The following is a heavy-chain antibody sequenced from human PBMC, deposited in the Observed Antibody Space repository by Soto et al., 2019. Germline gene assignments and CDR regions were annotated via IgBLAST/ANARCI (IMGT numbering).Heavy chain of an antibody. D-gene: IGHD5-18*01. J-gene: IGHJ4*02. CDR3: ARYSYGSFYFDY. CDR1: GGSVSSGSYY. Sequence: PSETLSLTCTVSGGSVSSGSYYWSWIRQPPGKGLEWIGYIYYSGSTNYNPSLKSRVTISVDTSKNQFSLKLSSGTAADTAVYYCARYSYGSFYFDYWGQGTLVTVSS. CDR2: IYYSGST. V-gene: IGHV4-61*01.